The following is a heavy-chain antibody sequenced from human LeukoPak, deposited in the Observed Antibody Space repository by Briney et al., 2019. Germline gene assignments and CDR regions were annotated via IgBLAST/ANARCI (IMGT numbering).Heavy chain of an antibody. CDR3: ARKNGLDY. Sequence: GGSLRLSCAASGFTFSSYWMSWVRQAPGKGLEWVSSVNGASDYIYYADSVKGRFTISRDNAKNSLYLQMNSLRAEDTAVYYCARKNGLDYWGQGTLVTVSS. V-gene: IGHV3-21*01. J-gene: IGHJ4*02. CDR2: VNGASDYI. CDR1: GFTFSSYW.